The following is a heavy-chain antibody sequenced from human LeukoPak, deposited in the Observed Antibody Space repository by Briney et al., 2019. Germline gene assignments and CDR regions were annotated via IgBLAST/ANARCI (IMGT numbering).Heavy chain of an antibody. CDR2: ISSSSSYI. V-gene: IGHV3-21*01. J-gene: IGHJ1*01. D-gene: IGHD3-3*01. CDR1: GFTFSSYS. CDR3: ARDARFLEWLSSAEYFQH. Sequence: GGSLRLSCAASGFTFSSYSMNWVRQAPGKGLEWVSSISSSSSYIYYADSVKGRFTISRDNAKNSLYLQMNSMRAEDTAVYYCARDARFLEWLSSAEYFQHWGQGTLVTVSS.